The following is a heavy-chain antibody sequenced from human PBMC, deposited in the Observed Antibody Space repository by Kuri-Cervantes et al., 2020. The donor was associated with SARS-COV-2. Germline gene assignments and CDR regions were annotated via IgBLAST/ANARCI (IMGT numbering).Heavy chain of an antibody. CDR1: GFSLSTSGVG. V-gene: IGHV2-5*02. D-gene: IGHD3-9*01. CDR3: ARIGPYYDILTGYWVVESGAFDI. CDR2: IYWDDDK. Sequence: SGPTLVKPTQTLTLTCTFSGFSLSTSGVGVGWIRQPPGKALEWLALIYWDDDKCYSPSLKSRLTITKDTSKSQVVLTMTNMDPVDTATYYCARIGPYYDILTGYWVVESGAFDIWGQGTMVTVSS. J-gene: IGHJ3*02.